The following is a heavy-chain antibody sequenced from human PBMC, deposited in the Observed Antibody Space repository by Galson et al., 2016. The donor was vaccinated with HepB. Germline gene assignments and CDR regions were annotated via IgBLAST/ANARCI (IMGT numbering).Heavy chain of an antibody. J-gene: IGHJ3*02. CDR3: ARAILWFGAGAFDM. CDR2: INNSGST. V-gene: IGHV4-61*08. D-gene: IGHD3-10*01. CDR1: GFSLSTTGVG. Sequence: LVKPTQTLTLTCSFSGFSLSTTGVGVGWIRQPPGKGLEWIGYINNSGSTRYNPSLTSRVTISLDTSKNQFSLKLSSVIAADTAVYYCARAILWFGAGAFDMWGQGTMVAVSS.